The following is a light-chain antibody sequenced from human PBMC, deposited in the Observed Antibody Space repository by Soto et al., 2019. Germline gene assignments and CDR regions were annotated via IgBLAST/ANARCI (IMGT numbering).Light chain of an antibody. CDR1: SSNIGSNY. Sequence: QAVVTQPPSVSGAPGQRVTISCTGSSSNIGSNYVYWYQQLPGTAPKLLIYSNNQRPSGVPDRFSGSKSGTSASLAISGLRSEDEADYYCAAWDDSLSGWVFGGGTKLTVL. CDR3: AAWDDSLSGWV. CDR2: SNN. J-gene: IGLJ3*02. V-gene: IGLV1-47*02.